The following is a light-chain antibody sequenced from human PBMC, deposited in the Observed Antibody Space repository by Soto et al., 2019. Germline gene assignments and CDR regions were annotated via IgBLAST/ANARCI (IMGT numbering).Light chain of an antibody. V-gene: IGKV1-9*01. Sequence: IQLTQSPSSLSASVGDRVTITCRASQDISSYLAWYQQKPGKAPNLLIYAASTLQSGVPSRFSGNGSATDFTLTISSLQPEDFATYYCQQLDSYPITFGQGTRLEIK. CDR2: AAS. J-gene: IGKJ5*01. CDR1: QDISSY. CDR3: QQLDSYPIT.